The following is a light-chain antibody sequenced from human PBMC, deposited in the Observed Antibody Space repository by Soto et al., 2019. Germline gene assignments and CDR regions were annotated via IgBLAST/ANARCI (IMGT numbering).Light chain of an antibody. V-gene: IGKV3-15*01. CDR2: GAS. CDR3: QHYTNWPPAWT. Sequence: EIVMTQSPATLSVSPGERATLSCRASQSVSSNLAWYQQKPGQAPRLLIYGASTRATRIPARFSGSGSGTEFTLTISSLQSEAFAVYYCQHYTNWPPAWTFGQGTKVEIK. CDR1: QSVSSN. J-gene: IGKJ1*01.